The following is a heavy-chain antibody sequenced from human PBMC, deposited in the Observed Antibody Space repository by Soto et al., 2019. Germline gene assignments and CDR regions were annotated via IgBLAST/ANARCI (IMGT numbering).Heavy chain of an antibody. J-gene: IGHJ6*02. V-gene: IGHV4-4*02. CDR2: IYHSGST. CDR1: GGSISSSNW. Sequence: PSETLSLTCAVSGGSISSSNWWSWVRQPPGKGLEWIGEIYHSGSTNYNPSLKSRVTISVDKSKNQFSLKLSSLTAAATAVYYCARVFFGVVIKIYYYSGMDVWGQGTTVPVSS. CDR3: ARVFFGVVIKIYYYSGMDV. D-gene: IGHD3-3*01.